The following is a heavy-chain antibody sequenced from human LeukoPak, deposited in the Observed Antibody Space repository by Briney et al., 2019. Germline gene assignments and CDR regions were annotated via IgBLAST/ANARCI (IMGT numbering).Heavy chain of an antibody. D-gene: IGHD3-16*02. Sequence: GGSLRLSCAASGFTFSSYAMSWVRQAPGKGLEWVSSISSSSSYIYYADSVKGRFTISRDNAKNSLYLQMNSLRAEDTAVYYCARDSIMITFGGVIAPLDYWGQGTLVTVSS. CDR1: GFTFSSYA. V-gene: IGHV3-21*01. CDR3: ARDSIMITFGGVIAPLDY. CDR2: ISSSSSYI. J-gene: IGHJ4*02.